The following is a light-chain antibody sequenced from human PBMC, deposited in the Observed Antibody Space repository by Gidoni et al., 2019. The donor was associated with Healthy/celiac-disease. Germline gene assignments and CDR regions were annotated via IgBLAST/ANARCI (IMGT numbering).Light chain of an antibody. CDR3: QQYNSYSWT. Sequence: DITMTQSPSTLSASVGDRVTITFRASQSISSWLAWYQQKPGKATKLLIYKASSLESGVPSRFSGSGSGTDFTLTISSLQPDDFATYYRQQYNSYSWTFGQGTKVEIK. V-gene: IGKV1-5*03. CDR2: KAS. J-gene: IGKJ1*01. CDR1: QSISSW.